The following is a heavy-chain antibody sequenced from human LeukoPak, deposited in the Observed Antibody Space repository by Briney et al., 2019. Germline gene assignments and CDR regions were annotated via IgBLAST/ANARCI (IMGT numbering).Heavy chain of an antibody. D-gene: IGHD4-17*01. CDR2: ISGSGGST. Sequence: PGGSLRLSCAASGFTFSSYAMSWVRQAPGKGLEWVSAISGSGGSTYYADSVKGRFTISRDNSKNTLYPQMNSLRAEDTAVYYCAKHGATVTTFGLVRYWGQGTLVTVSS. J-gene: IGHJ4*02. CDR1: GFTFSSYA. CDR3: AKHGATVTTFGLVRY. V-gene: IGHV3-23*01.